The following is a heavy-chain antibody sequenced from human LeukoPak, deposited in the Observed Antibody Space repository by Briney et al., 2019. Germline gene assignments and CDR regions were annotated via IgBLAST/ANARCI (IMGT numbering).Heavy chain of an antibody. J-gene: IGHJ4*02. Sequence: PGGSLRLSCAASGFTFSSYNMNWVRQAPGKGLEWVSSISTSDSYIYYADSVKGRFTISRDNAKNSLYLQMNSLRAGDTAVYYCAMTLVGTTTVDYWGQGTLVTVSS. CDR3: AMTLVGTTTVDY. CDR2: ISTSDSYI. CDR1: GFTFSSYN. D-gene: IGHD1-26*01. V-gene: IGHV3-21*01.